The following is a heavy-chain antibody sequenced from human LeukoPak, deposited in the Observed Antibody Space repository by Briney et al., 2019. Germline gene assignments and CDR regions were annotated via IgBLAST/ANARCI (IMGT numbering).Heavy chain of an antibody. J-gene: IGHJ4*02. CDR1: GGSFSGYY. Sequence: SETLSLTCAVYGGSFSGYYWSWIRQPPGKGLEWIGEINHSGSTNYNPSLKSRVTISVDTSKNQFSLKLGSVTAADTAVYYCARVPRIAVAGKGDYWGQGTLVTVSS. CDR3: ARVPRIAVAGKGDY. D-gene: IGHD6-19*01. CDR2: INHSGST. V-gene: IGHV4-34*01.